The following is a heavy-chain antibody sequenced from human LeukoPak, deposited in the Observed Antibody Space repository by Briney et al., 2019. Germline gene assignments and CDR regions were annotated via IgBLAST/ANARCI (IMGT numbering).Heavy chain of an antibody. D-gene: IGHD6-19*01. CDR3: AKRFSSGWDLDY. J-gene: IGHJ4*02. CDR1: GFTFSSYG. CDR2: IRYDGNNK. V-gene: IGHV3-30*02. Sequence: GGSLRLSCAASGFTFSSYGMHWVRQAPGKGLEWVASIRYDGNNKNYADSVKGRCTISRDNSKSTLYLQMNSLRAEDTAVYYCAKRFSSGWDLDYWGQGTLVTVSS.